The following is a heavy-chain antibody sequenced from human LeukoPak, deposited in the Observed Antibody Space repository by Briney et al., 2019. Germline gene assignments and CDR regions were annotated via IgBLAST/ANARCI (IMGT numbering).Heavy chain of an antibody. V-gene: IGHV3-7*01. D-gene: IGHD5-12*01. CDR3: ARWDIRGTAHQLDY. J-gene: IGHJ4*02. CDR2: INQDGSAR. CDR1: GFSLSSHW. Sequence: PGGSLRLSCAASGFSLSSHWMSWVRQAPGKGLEWVANINQDGSARYYVDSVKGRFTTSRDNAKNSMYLQMNSLRPEDTAVYYCARWDIRGTAHQLDYWGQGTLVTASS.